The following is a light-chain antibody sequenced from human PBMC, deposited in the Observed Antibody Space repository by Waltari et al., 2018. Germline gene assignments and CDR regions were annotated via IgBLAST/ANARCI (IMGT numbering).Light chain of an antibody. J-gene: IGLJ3*02. V-gene: IGLV1-44*01. CDR1: SPNIASYT. Sequence: QSVLTQPPSASGTPGQRVTISCSGSSPNIASYTIHWYQQLPGTAPKLHIYSDNQRPAWVPGRFSGSKSGTSASLAISGLQSEDEADYYCAAWEDSLNLWVFGGGTELTVL. CDR3: AAWEDSLNLWV. CDR2: SDN.